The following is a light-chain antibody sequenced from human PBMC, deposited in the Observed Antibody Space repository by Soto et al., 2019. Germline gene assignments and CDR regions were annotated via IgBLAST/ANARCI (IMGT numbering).Light chain of an antibody. Sequence: DIQMTQSPSSLSASVGDRVTITCRASQGISSDLAWYQQNPGKAPKLLIYAASTLQNGVPSTFSGSGSGTEFTLTISSLQPYDFGTYYCQQFNSYPLPFGQGTRPEI. CDR1: QGISSD. CDR2: AAS. CDR3: QQFNSYPLP. J-gene: IGKJ5*01. V-gene: IGKV1-9*01.